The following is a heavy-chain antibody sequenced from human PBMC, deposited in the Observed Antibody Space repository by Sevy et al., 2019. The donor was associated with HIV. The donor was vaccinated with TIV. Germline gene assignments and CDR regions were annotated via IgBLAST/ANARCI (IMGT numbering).Heavy chain of an antibody. CDR3: TRLGGTVVTPHYAMDV. D-gene: IGHD2-21*02. CDR1: GFTFGGSA. Sequence: GGSLRLSCAASGFTFGGSAMHWVRQASGKGLEWVGRIRSKANNYAPAHAASVKGRFTISRDDSKNTAYLQMNSLKTEDTAVYYCTRLGGTVVTPHYAMDVWGQGTTVTVSS. CDR2: IRSKANNYAP. J-gene: IGHJ6*02. V-gene: IGHV3-73*01.